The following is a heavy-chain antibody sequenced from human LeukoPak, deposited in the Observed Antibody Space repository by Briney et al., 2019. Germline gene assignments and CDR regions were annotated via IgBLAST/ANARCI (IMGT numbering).Heavy chain of an antibody. D-gene: IGHD3-9*01. J-gene: IGHJ3*02. V-gene: IGHV4-30-2*01. Sequence: SETLSLTCAVSGGSISSGGYSWSWIRQPPGKGLEWIGYTYHSGSTYYNPSLKSRVTISVDGSKNQFSLKLSSVTAADTAVYYCARGDDILTGYYISKAFDIWGQGTMVTVSS. CDR1: GGSISSGGYS. CDR3: ARGDDILTGYYISKAFDI. CDR2: TYHSGST.